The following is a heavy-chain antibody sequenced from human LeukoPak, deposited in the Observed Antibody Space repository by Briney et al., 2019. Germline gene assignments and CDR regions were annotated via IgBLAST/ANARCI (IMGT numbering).Heavy chain of an antibody. J-gene: IGHJ4*02. Sequence: PGGSLRLSCAASGFTYSSYAMHWVRQAPGKGLEWVAVISYDGSNKYYADSVKGRFTISRDNSKNTLYLQMNSLRDEDTAVYYCARERSVVVVSFYFDYWGQGTLVTVSS. V-gene: IGHV3-30-3*01. CDR2: ISYDGSNK. D-gene: IGHD3-22*01. CDR3: ARERSVVVVSFYFDY. CDR1: GFTYSSYA.